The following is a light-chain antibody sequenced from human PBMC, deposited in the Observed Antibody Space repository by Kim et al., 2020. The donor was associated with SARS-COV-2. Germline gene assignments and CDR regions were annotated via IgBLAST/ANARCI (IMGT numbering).Light chain of an antibody. J-gene: IGKJ1*01. CDR1: QGISNY. V-gene: IGKV1-27*01. CDR2: AAS. Sequence: SEGERVTITCRASQGISNYLAWYQQKPGKVPKLLIYAASALQSGVPARFSGSGSGTDFTLTISSLQPEDVATYYCQKYNSAPPWTFGQGTKVDIK. CDR3: QKYNSAPPWT.